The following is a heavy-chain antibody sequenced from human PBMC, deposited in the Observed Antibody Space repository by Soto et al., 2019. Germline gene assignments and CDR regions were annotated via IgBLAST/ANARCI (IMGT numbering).Heavy chain of an antibody. J-gene: IGHJ6*02. CDR2: IYWDDDK. Sequence: QITLKESGPTLVKPTQTLTLTCTFSGFSLSTGGVGVGWIRQPPGKALEWLALIYWDDDKRYIPTLKSRLTVPNDTSKNQVVLKMTNMDPVDTATYYCAHSRCGGDCLRSYSSHYYYGMDVWGQGTTVTVSS. D-gene: IGHD2-21*02. CDR3: AHSRCGGDCLRSYSSHYYYGMDV. CDR1: GFSLSTGGVG. V-gene: IGHV2-5*02.